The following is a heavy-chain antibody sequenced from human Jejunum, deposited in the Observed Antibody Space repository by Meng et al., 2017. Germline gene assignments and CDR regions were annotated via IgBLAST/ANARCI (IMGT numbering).Heavy chain of an antibody. D-gene: IGHD4-17*01. Sequence: GESLKISCTASGFSFSSYWIHWVRQAPGKGLEWVAHIKQDGSDKYYVDSVEGRFTVSRDNAKNSLYLQMNSLRVDDTAVYYCARGLMSTVTIGSWGQGTLVTVSS. CDR1: GFSFSSYW. V-gene: IGHV3-7*01. CDR3: ARGLMSTVTIGS. CDR2: IKQDGSDK. J-gene: IGHJ5*02.